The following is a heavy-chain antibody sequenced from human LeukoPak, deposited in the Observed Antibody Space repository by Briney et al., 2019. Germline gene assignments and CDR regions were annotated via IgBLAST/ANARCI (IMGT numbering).Heavy chain of an antibody. J-gene: IGHJ4*02. V-gene: IGHV4-59*01. Sequence: PSETLSLTCTASGGSISSYYWSWIRQPPGKGLEWIGYIYYSGSTNYNPSLKSRVTISVDTSKNQFSLKLSSVTAADTAVYYCASFPAGYSSGWYYFDYWGQGTLVTVSS. D-gene: IGHD6-19*01. CDR3: ASFPAGYSSGWYYFDY. CDR2: IYYSGST. CDR1: GGSISSYY.